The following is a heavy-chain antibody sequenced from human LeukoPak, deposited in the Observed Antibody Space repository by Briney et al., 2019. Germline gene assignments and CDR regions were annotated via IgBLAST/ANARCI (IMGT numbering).Heavy chain of an antibody. D-gene: IGHD6-13*01. Sequence: GGSLRLSCAASGFSFSSYSMNWVRQAPGKGLEWVSYISSSSSTIYYADSVKGRFTISRDNAKNSLYLQMNSLRAEDTAVYYCARIHSSSWHGESGYGMDVWGQGTTVTVSS. V-gene: IGHV3-48*01. CDR2: ISSSSSTI. J-gene: IGHJ6*02. CDR1: GFSFSSYS. CDR3: ARIHSSSWHGESGYGMDV.